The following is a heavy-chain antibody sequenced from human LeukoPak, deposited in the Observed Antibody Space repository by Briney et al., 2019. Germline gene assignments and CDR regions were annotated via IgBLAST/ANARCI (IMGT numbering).Heavy chain of an antibody. D-gene: IGHD2-15*01. Sequence: RASVKVSCKASGGTFTSYYMHWVRQAPGQGLEWMGIINPSGGSTSYAQKFQGRVTMTRDTSTSTVYMELSSLRSEDTAVYYCARANLGYCSGGSCYATGVFDYWGQGTLVTVSS. CDR2: INPSGGST. CDR3: ARANLGYCSGGSCYATGVFDY. V-gene: IGHV1-46*01. J-gene: IGHJ4*02. CDR1: GGTFTSYY.